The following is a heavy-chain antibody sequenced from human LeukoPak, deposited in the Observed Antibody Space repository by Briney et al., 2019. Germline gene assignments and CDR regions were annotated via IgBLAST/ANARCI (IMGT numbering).Heavy chain of an antibody. J-gene: IGHJ4*02. CDR1: GFSFSSYW. Sequence: HSGGSLRLSCAASGFSFSSYWMHWVRQAPGKGLVWVSLINADGSSTTYADSVKGRFTISRDNVKNTLYLQMNSLRAEDTAVYYCVGDGHGTLPFDYWGQGTPVTASS. CDR2: INADGSST. D-gene: IGHD1-26*01. CDR3: VGDGHGTLPFDY. V-gene: IGHV3-74*01.